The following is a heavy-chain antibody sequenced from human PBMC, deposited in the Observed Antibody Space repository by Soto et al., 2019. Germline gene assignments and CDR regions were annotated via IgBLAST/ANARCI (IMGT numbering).Heavy chain of an antibody. CDR1: GYTFTSYA. CDR3: AGENGDYVLGFDY. Sequence: QVPLVQSGAEVKKPGASVKVSCKASGYTFTSYAMHWVRQAPGQRLEWMGWINAGNVNTKYSQKFQGRVTITRDTSASTAYMELSSLRSEDTAVYYCAGENGDYVLGFDYWGQGTLVTVSS. D-gene: IGHD4-17*01. CDR2: INAGNVNT. V-gene: IGHV1-3*01. J-gene: IGHJ4*02.